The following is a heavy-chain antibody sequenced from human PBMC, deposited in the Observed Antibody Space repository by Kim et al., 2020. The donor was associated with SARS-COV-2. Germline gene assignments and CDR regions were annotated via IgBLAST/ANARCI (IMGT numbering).Heavy chain of an antibody. Sequence: SNKYYADSVKGRFTSSRDNSKNTLYLQMNSLRAEDTAVYYCAKDFLDVDYWGQGTLVTVSS. D-gene: IGHD1-1*01. V-gene: IGHV3-30*02. CDR3: AKDFLDVDY. J-gene: IGHJ4*02. CDR2: SNK.